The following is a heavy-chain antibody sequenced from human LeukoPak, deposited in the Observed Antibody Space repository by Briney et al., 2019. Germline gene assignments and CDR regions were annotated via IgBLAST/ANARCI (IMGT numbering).Heavy chain of an antibody. CDR2: ISSSGSTI. V-gene: IGHV3-48*03. CDR1: GFTFTSYA. CDR3: ARDPLYSDYFDY. D-gene: IGHD2-15*01. Sequence: GGSLRLSCAASGFTFTSYAMSWVRQAPGKGREWVSYISSSGSTIYYADSVKGRFTISRDNAKNSLYLQMNSLRAEDTAVYYCARDPLYSDYFDYWGQGTLVTVSS. J-gene: IGHJ4*02.